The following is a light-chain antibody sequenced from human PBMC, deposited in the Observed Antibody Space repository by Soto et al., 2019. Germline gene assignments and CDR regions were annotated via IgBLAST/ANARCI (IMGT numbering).Light chain of an antibody. CDR1: SSDVGGYNY. J-gene: IGLJ2*01. Sequence: QSALTQPRSVSGSPGQSVTISCTGTSSDVGGYNYVSWYQQHPGKAPKLMIYEVNKRPSGVPDRFSGSKSGNTASLTISGLQAEDEADYYCCSFAGSYTFEVFGGGTTLTVL. CDR3: CSFAGSYTFEV. CDR2: EVN. V-gene: IGLV2-11*01.